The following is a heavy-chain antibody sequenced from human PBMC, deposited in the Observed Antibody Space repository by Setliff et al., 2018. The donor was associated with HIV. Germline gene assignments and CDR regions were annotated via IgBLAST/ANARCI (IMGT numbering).Heavy chain of an antibody. V-gene: IGHV1-2*06. D-gene: IGHD4-17*01. CDR1: EYTFTDFY. J-gene: IGHJ1*01. CDR2: INPKSGGT. CDR3: ARGPDGDYQYFQH. Sequence: ASVKVSCKASEYTFTDFYVHWVRQAPGQGLEWMGRINPKSGGTNYAQNFQGRVTMTRDTSRKTAYMELNRLTFDDTAVYYCARGPDGDYQYFQHWGQGALVTVSS.